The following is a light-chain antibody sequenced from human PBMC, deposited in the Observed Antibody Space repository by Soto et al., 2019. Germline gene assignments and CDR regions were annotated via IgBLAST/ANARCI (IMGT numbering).Light chain of an antibody. CDR1: QSVSSN. CDR2: DVS. Sequence: EIVLTQSPATLSLSPGERASLSCRASQSVSSNLAWYQQKPGQAPRLLISDVSNRATGIPARFTGSGSGTDFTLTISSLEPEDFAVYYCQQRSTWPYTFGQGTKLEIK. CDR3: QQRSTWPYT. V-gene: IGKV3-11*01. J-gene: IGKJ2*01.